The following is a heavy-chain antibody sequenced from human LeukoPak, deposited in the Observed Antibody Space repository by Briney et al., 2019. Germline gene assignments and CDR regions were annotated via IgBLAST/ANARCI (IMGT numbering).Heavy chain of an antibody. CDR2: INHSGST. J-gene: IGHJ5*02. CDR3: ARGGGISNWFDP. CDR1: GGSFSGYY. V-gene: IGHV4-34*01. D-gene: IGHD6-13*01. Sequence: SETLSLTCAVYGGSFSGYYWSWIRQPPGKGLEWIGEINHSGSTNYNPSLKSRVTISVDTSKNQFSLKLSSVTAADTAVYYCARGGGISNWFDPWGQGTLVTVSS.